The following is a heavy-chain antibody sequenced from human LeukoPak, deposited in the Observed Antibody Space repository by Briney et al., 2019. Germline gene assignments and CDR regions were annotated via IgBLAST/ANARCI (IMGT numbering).Heavy chain of an antibody. CDR1: GFTFSSYA. CDR2: ISYDGSNK. CDR3: AREMVGLAARWFDP. V-gene: IGHV3-30*04. J-gene: IGHJ5*02. Sequence: GGSLRLSCAASGFTFSSYAMHWVRQAPGKGLGWVAVISYDGSNKYYADSVKGRFTISRDNSKNTLYLQMNSLRAEDTAGYYCAREMVGLAARWFDPWGQGTLVTVSS. D-gene: IGHD6-6*01.